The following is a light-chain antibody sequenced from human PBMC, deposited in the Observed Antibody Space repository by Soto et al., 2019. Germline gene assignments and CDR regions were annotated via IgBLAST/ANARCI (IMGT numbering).Light chain of an antibody. Sequence: QHVLTQSPSASASLGASVKLTCTLSSGHSSYAIAWHQQQPEKGPRYLMKLNSDGSHSKGDGIPDRFSGSSSGAERYRTISSLQSEDEADYYCQTWGTGIQVFGGGTKLTVL. CDR1: SGHSSYA. CDR2: LNSDGSH. CDR3: QTWGTGIQV. J-gene: IGLJ2*01. V-gene: IGLV4-69*01.